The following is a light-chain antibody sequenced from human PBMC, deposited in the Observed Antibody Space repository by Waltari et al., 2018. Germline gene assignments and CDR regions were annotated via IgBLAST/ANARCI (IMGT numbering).Light chain of an antibody. V-gene: IGKV4-1*01. J-gene: IGKJ4*01. CDR3: QQYYSTRPLT. CDR1: QSVFHSSTYGNA. Sequence: DIVMTQSPDFLPVSLGERATISCRSSQSVFHSSTYGNAIAWFQQRPGQPPKLLIYWTSTRESGVPDRFSGSGSGTDFTLTISSLQAEDVAVYYCQQYYSTRPLTFGGGTKVEIK. CDR2: WTS.